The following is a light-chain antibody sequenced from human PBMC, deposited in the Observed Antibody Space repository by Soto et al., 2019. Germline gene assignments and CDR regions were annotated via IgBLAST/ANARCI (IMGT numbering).Light chain of an antibody. CDR1: QSVSSSY. CDR3: QQYGSSPRVT. CDR2: GAS. V-gene: IGKV3-20*01. Sequence: EIVLTQSPVTLSLSPGERATLSCIASQSVSSSYLAWYQQKPGQAPRLLIYGASSRATGIPDRFSGSGSGTDFTLTISRLEPEDFAVYYCQQYGSSPRVTFGQGTRLEIK. J-gene: IGKJ5*01.